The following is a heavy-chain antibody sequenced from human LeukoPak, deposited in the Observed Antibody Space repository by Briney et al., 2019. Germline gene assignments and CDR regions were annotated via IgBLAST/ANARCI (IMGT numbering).Heavy chain of an antibody. CDR1: GFTFSSYG. V-gene: IGHV3-30*03. D-gene: IGHD6-6*01. Sequence: GGSLRLSCAASGFTFSSYGMHWVRQAPGKGLEWVAVISYDGSNKYYADSVKGRFTVSRDNSKNTLYLQMNSLRAADTAVYYCQARHGYWGHGTLVTVSS. CDR3: QARHGY. CDR2: ISYDGSNK. J-gene: IGHJ4*01.